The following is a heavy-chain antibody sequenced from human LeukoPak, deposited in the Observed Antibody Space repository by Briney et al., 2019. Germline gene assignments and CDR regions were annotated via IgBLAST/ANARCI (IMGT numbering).Heavy chain of an antibody. CDR3: ARVVVPAAIVWPYYYYMDV. Sequence: GASVKVSCKASGGTFSSYAISWVRQAPGQGLEWMGGIIPIFGTANYAQKFQGRVTITADESTSTAYMELSSLRSEDTAVYYCARVVVPAAIVWPYYYYMDVWGKGTTVTVSS. D-gene: IGHD2-2*02. V-gene: IGHV1-69*13. J-gene: IGHJ6*03. CDR1: GGTFSSYA. CDR2: IIPIFGTA.